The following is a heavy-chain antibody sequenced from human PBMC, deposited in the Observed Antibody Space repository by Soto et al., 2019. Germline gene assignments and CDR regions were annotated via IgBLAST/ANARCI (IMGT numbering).Heavy chain of an antibody. V-gene: IGHV3-30*18. CDR3: AKGVRQWMVTSDFNY. J-gene: IGHJ4*01. CDR2: VSHDGRNT. CDR1: GFTFSDYA. D-gene: IGHD6-19*01. Sequence: VQLVESGGGVVQPGRSLRLSCAASGFTFSDYAMHWVRQAPGKGLEWVAVVSHDGRNTHYADSVKGRFTISRDSSKNTVSLEMTSLRAEDKSGYYCAKGVRQWMVTSDFNYWGDGAMGNVSS.